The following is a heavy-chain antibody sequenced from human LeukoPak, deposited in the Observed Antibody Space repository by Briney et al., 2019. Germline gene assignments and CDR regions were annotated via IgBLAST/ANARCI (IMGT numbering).Heavy chain of an antibody. CDR3: ARGATGSSWWDEEYYFDY. V-gene: IGHV4-38-2*02. D-gene: IGHD6-13*01. CDR2: IYHSGST. CDR1: GYSISSGYY. Sequence: PSETLSLTCTVSGYSISSGYYWGWIRQPPGKGLEWIGSIYHSGSTYYNPSLKSRVTISVDTSKNQFSLKLSSVTAADTAVYYCARGATGSSWWDEEYYFDYWGQGTLVTVSS. J-gene: IGHJ4*02.